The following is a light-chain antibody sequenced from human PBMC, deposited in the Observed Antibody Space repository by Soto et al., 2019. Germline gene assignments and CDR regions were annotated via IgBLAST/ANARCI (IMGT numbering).Light chain of an antibody. CDR1: QSVSSSY. CDR2: GAS. J-gene: IGKJ2*01. CDR3: QQYGSSLVT. V-gene: IGKV3-20*01. Sequence: EIVLTQSPGTLSLSPGERATLSCRASQSVSSSYLAWYQQKPGQAPRLLIYGASSRATGIPDRFSGSGSGTDSTLNISRLEPEDFAVYYCQQYGSSLVTFGQGTKLEIK.